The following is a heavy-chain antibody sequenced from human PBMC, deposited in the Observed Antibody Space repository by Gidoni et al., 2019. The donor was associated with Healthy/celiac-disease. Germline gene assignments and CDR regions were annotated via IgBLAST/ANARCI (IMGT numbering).Heavy chain of an antibody. CDR3: ARDSGYYDSSGYSPLFDY. Sequence: QVQLVQSGAEVKKPGSSVKVSCKASGGPFSSYAISWVRQAPGQGLEWMGGIIPIFGTANYAQKFQGRVTITADESTSTAYMELSSLRSEDTAVYYCARDSGYYDSSGYSPLFDYWGQGTLVTVSS. CDR1: GGPFSSYA. V-gene: IGHV1-69*01. CDR2: IIPIFGTA. J-gene: IGHJ4*02. D-gene: IGHD3-22*01.